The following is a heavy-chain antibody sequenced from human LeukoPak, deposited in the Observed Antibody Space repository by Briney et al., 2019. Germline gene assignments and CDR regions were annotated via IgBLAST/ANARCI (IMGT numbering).Heavy chain of an antibody. CDR3: ARDRFYGSGSYLDV. D-gene: IGHD3-10*01. V-gene: IGHV3-48*03. CDR2: ISSSGSTK. J-gene: IGHJ6*03. CDR1: GFTFSSYE. Sequence: TGGSLRLSCAASGFTFSSYEMNWVRQAPGKGLEWVSYISSSGSTKYYADSVRGRFTISRDNAKNSLYLQMNSLRAEDTAIYYCARDRFYGSGSYLDVWGKGTTVTISS.